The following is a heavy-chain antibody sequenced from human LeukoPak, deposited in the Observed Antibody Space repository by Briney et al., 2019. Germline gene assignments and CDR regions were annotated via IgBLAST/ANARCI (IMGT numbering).Heavy chain of an antibody. V-gene: IGHV3-11*06. D-gene: IGHD3-22*01. CDR1: GFTFTDWY. J-gene: IGHJ3*02. CDR3: AKLSSGYSMSDAFDI. CDR2: ISSSSSDI. Sequence: PGGSLRLSCAASGFTFTDWYMSWIRQAPGKGLQWLSYISSSSSDIKYADSVKGRFTISRDNSKNTLYLQMNSLRAEDTAVYYCAKLSSGYSMSDAFDIWGQGTMVTVSS.